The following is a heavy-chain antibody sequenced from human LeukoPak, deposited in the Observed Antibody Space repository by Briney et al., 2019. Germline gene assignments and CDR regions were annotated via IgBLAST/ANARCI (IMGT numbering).Heavy chain of an antibody. Sequence: SETLSLTCTVSGGSISSSSYYWGWIRQPPGKGLEWIGSIYYSGNTYYNLSLKSRVTISLDTSKNQFSLTLISVTAADTAVYYCTRDRDSNWADYWGQGTLVTVSS. CDR1: GGSISSSSYY. J-gene: IGHJ4*02. CDR2: IYYSGNT. D-gene: IGHD7-27*01. V-gene: IGHV4-39*07. CDR3: TRDRDSNWADY.